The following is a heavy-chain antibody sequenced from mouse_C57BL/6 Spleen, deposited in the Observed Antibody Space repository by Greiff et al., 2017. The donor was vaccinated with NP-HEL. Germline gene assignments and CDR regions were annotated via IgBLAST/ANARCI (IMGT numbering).Heavy chain of an antibody. CDR3: ARSDYGSSYGTRWYFDV. V-gene: IGHV1-82*01. D-gene: IGHD1-1*01. J-gene: IGHJ1*03. Sequence: VQLQESGPELVKPGASVKISCKASGYAFSSSWMNWVKQRPGKGLEWIGRIYPGDGDTNYNGKFKGKATLTADKSSSTAYMQLSSLTSEDSAVYFCARSDYGSSYGTRWYFDVWGTGTTVTVSS. CDR1: GYAFSSSW. CDR2: IYPGDGDT.